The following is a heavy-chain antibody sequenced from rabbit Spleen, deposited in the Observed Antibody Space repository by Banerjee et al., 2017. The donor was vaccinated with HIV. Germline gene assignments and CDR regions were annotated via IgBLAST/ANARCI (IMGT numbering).Heavy chain of an antibody. V-gene: IGHV1S40*01. CDR2: IDSGSSGFP. Sequence: QSLEESGGDLVKPGASLTLTCTASGVSFSFNSYMCWVRQAPGKGLEWIACIDSGSSGFPYFASWAKGRFTIPKTSSTPVTLQMASLTAADTAPYFCARDSGSNFSSYGMGPWGQGTLVTVS. CDR1: GVSFSFNSY. J-gene: IGHJ6*02. CDR3: ARDSGSNFSSYGMGP. D-gene: IGHD4-2*01.